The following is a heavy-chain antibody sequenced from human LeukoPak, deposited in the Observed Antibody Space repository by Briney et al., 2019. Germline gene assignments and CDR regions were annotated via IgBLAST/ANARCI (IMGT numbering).Heavy chain of an antibody. CDR3: ARHMTTVVTASVY. CDR1: GGSFSGYY. Sequence: SETLSLTCAVYGGSFSGYYWSWIPQPPGKGLEWIGEINHSGRTNYNPSLKSGVTTSVNTSKNQFSLKLSSVTAADTAVYYCARHMTTVVTASVYWGQGTLVTVSS. CDR2: INHSGRT. J-gene: IGHJ4*02. V-gene: IGHV4-34*01. D-gene: IGHD4-23*01.